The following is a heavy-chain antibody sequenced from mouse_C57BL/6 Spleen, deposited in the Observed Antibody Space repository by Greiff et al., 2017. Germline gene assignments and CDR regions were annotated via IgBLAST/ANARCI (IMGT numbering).Heavy chain of an antibody. CDR1: GYTFTSYW. CDR2: IDPSDSET. D-gene: IGHD1-1*02. V-gene: IGHV1-52*01. CDR3: AREGGSYGWFAY. J-gene: IGHJ3*01. Sequence: QVQLQQPGAELVRPGSSVKLSCKASGYTFTSYWMHWVKQRPIQGLEWIGNIDPSDSETHYNQKFKDKATFTVDKSSSKAYMQLSSLTSEDSAVYYCAREGGSYGWFAYWGQGTLVTVSA.